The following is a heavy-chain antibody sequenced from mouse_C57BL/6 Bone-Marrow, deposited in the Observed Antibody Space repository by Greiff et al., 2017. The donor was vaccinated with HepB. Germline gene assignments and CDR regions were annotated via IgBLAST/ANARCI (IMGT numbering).Heavy chain of an antibody. CDR1: GYTFTNYW. V-gene: IGHV1-63*01. D-gene: IGHD1-1*01. Sequence: VQLQQSGAELVRPGTSVKMSCKASGYTFTNYWIGWAKQRPGHGLEWIGDIYPGGGYTKYNEKFKGKATLTADKSSSTAYMQFSSLTSEDSAIYYCARGDYYGSFDYWGQGTTLTVSS. CDR2: IYPGGGYT. CDR3: ARGDYYGSFDY. J-gene: IGHJ2*01.